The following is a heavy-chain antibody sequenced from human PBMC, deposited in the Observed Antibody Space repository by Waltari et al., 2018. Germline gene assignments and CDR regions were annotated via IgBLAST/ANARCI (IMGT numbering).Heavy chain of an antibody. CDR3: ATRNYLDS. CDR1: GFTFSRFA. Sequence: EMQLLESGGGLVQPGGSLRLSCAASGFTFSRFAMNWVRQAPGNGLEWVSIINDRGDITNTADSRKGRFTVSRDNSRDTLYLHMNNLTAEDTAVYYCATRNYLDSWGRGALVTVSS. J-gene: IGHJ4*02. V-gene: IGHV3-23*01. CDR2: INDRGDIT.